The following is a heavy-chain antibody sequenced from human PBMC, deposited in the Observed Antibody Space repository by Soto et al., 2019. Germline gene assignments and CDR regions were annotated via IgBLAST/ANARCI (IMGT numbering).Heavy chain of an antibody. CDR2: LSSGSSTI. Sequence: EVQLVESGGGLVQPGGSLRLSCAASGFIFSSYSMNWVRQAPGQGLEWVSYLSSGSSTIYYADSVKGRFTISRDNAKNSLYLQMNSLRGEDTAVYYCARDRGYCSGGDCFSRAFDIWGQGTMVTVSS. CDR1: GFIFSSYS. CDR3: ARDRGYCSGGDCFSRAFDI. D-gene: IGHD2-15*01. J-gene: IGHJ3*02. V-gene: IGHV3-48*01.